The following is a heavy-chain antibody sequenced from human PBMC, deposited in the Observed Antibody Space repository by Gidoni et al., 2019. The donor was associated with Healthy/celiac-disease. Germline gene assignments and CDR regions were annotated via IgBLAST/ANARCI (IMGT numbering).Heavy chain of an antibody. V-gene: IGHV3-23*01. D-gene: IGHD3-3*01. CDR1: GFTCSSYA. CDR2: ISGSGGST. J-gene: IGHJ4*02. Sequence: VQLLESGGGLVQPGGSLSLSCAASGFTCSSYAMSWVRQAPGKGLEWVSAISGSGGSTYDADSVKGRFTISRDNSKNTLYLQMNSLRAEDTAVYYCAKVGEGYDFWSGYIDYWGQGTLVTVSS. CDR3: AKVGEGYDFWSGYIDY.